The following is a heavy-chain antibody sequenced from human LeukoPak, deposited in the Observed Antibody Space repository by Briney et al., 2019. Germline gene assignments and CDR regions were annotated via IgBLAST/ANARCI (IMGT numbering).Heavy chain of an antibody. Sequence: GGSLRLSCAASGFTFSSYSMNWVRQAPGKGLEWVSYISSSSSTIYYADSVKGRFTISRDNAKNSLYLQMNSLRAEDTAVYYCARDVGYYGSGSDYWGQGTLVTVSS. CDR1: GFTFSSYS. D-gene: IGHD3-10*01. V-gene: IGHV3-48*04. J-gene: IGHJ4*02. CDR2: ISSSSSTI. CDR3: ARDVGYYGSGSDY.